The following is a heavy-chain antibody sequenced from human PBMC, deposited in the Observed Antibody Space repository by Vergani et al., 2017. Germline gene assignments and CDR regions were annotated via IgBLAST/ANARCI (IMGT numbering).Heavy chain of an antibody. D-gene: IGHD6-19*01. J-gene: IGHJ5*02. CDR3: ARHSTVEWLVKLGWFDP. V-gene: IGHV4-39*01. Sequence: QLQLQESGPGLVKPSATLSLTCSVSGASIRSSNYYWGWIRQPPGKGLEWIASIYYSGSTYYKPSLTSRVTISVDTSKNQFSLKLSSVTAADTAVYFCARHSTVEWLVKLGWFDPWGQGILVTVSS. CDR1: GASIRSSNYY. CDR2: IYYSGST.